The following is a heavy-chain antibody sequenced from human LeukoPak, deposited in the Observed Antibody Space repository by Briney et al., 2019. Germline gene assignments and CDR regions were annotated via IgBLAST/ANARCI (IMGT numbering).Heavy chain of an antibody. D-gene: IGHD2-15*01. Sequence: PGGSLRLSCAASGFTFSSYWVSWVRQAPGKGLEWVANIKQDGSEKYYVDSVKGRFTISRDNAKNSLYLQMNSLRAEDTAVYYCAIAATGYWGQGTLVTVSS. J-gene: IGHJ4*02. CDR2: IKQDGSEK. CDR3: AIAATGY. V-gene: IGHV3-7*01. CDR1: GFTFSSYW.